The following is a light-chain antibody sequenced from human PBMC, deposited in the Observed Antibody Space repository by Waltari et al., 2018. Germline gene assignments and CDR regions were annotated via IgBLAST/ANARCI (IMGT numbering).Light chain of an antibody. J-gene: IGKJ1*01. CDR2: DAS. Sequence: EIVMTQSPATLSLSPGERATLSCRASQSVSSYLAWFQQKPGRAPRLLIYDASNRATGVPARFSGSGSGTDFTLPISSLEPEDFAVYYCQQRGNWPRTFGQGTKVEIK. CDR1: QSVSSY. V-gene: IGKV3-11*01. CDR3: QQRGNWPRT.